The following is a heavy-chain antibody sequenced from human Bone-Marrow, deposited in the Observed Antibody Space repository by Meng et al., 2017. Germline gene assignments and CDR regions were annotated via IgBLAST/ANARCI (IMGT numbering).Heavy chain of an antibody. CDR1: GGSFSGYY. Sequence: VHLQQWGAGLLKPSETLSLTCACYGGSFSGYYWSWIRQPPGKGLEWIGEINHSGSTNYNPSLKSRVTISVDTSKNQFSLKLSSVTAADTAVYYCARGLRAARPLFFGYWGQGTLVTVSS. D-gene: IGHD6-6*01. CDR2: INHSGST. V-gene: IGHV4-34*01. J-gene: IGHJ4*02. CDR3: ARGLRAARPLFFGY.